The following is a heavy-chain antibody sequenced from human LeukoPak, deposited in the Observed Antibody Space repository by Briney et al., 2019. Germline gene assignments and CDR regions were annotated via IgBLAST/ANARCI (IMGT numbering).Heavy chain of an antibody. CDR2: ISGSSTYM. CDR3: ARDGDTVLTRGYYYYMDV. D-gene: IGHD4-23*01. CDR1: GFTFSSYA. Sequence: GGSLRLSCAASGFTFSSYAMSWVRQAPGKGLEWVSSISGSSTYMYYADSVKGRFAISRDNAKNSLFLQMNSLRAEDTAVYYCARDGDTVLTRGYYYYMDVWGKGTTVTVSS. V-gene: IGHV3-21*01. J-gene: IGHJ6*03.